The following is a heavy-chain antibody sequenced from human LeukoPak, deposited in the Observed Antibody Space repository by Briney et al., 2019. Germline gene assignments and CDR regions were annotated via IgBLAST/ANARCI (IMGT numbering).Heavy chain of an antibody. D-gene: IGHD6-13*01. CDR2: INTNTGNP. CDR1: GYTFTNYA. V-gene: IGHV7-4-1*02. Sequence: ASVKVSCKASGYTFTNYAVNWVRQAPGQGLEWMGWINTNTGNPTYAQGFTGRFVFSLDTSVSTAYLQISSLKAEDTAVYYCARESSYSSSWYVSLYYFDYWGQGTLVTVSS. J-gene: IGHJ4*02. CDR3: ARESSYSSSWYVSLYYFDY.